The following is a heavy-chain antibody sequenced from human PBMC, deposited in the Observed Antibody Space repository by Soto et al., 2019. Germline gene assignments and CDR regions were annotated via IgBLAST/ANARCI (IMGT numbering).Heavy chain of an antibody. CDR1: GFTFGDYA. CDR3: TRDILVFAQNDYYYYMDV. V-gene: IGHV3-49*03. J-gene: IGHJ6*03. D-gene: IGHD3-3*01. Sequence: GGSLRLSCTASGFTFGDYAMSWFRQAPGKGLEWVGFIRSKAYGGTTEYAASVKGRFTISRDDSKSIAYLQMNSLKTEDTAVYYCTRDILVFAQNDYYYYMDVWGKGTTVTVSS. CDR2: IRSKAYGGTT.